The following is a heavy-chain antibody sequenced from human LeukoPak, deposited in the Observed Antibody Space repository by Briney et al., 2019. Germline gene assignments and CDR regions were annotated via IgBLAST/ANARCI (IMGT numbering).Heavy chain of an antibody. Sequence: GGSPGLSCAASGFTFSSYAMTWVRQAPGKGLEWVSGISGSGVSTNYADSVKGRFTISRDNSKNTLYLQMNSLRAEDTAVYYCAKSVCGGDCYLFDYWGQGTLVTVSS. D-gene: IGHD2-21*02. CDR3: AKSVCGGDCYLFDY. CDR1: GFTFSSYA. CDR2: ISGSGVST. J-gene: IGHJ4*02. V-gene: IGHV3-23*01.